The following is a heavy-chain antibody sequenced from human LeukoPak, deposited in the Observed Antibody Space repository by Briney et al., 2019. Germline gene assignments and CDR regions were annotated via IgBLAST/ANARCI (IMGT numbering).Heavy chain of an antibody. CDR1: GGTFSSYA. Sequence: ASVKVSCKASGGTFSSYAISWVRQAPGQGLEWMGGIIPIFGTANYAHKFQGRVTITADKSTSTAYMELSSLRSEDTAVYYCARDGMGGRCLPDYWGQGTLVTVSS. CDR3: ARDGMGGRCLPDY. J-gene: IGHJ4*02. CDR2: IIPIFGTA. V-gene: IGHV1-69*06. D-gene: IGHD3-16*01.